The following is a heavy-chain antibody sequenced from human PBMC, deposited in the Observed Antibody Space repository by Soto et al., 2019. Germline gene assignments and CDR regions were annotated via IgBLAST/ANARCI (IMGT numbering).Heavy chain of an antibody. V-gene: IGHV2-5*01. CDR1: GFSLSTSGVG. Sequence: SGPTLVNPTQTLTLTCTFSGFSLSTSGVGVGWIRQPPGKALEWLALTYWNDDKRYSPSLKSRLTITKDTSKNQVVLTMTNMYPVDTATYYCAHRPGVFVATTSFDYCGQGTLGTVAS. CDR3: AHRPGVFVATTSFDY. CDR2: TYWNDDK. D-gene: IGHD5-12*01. J-gene: IGHJ4*02.